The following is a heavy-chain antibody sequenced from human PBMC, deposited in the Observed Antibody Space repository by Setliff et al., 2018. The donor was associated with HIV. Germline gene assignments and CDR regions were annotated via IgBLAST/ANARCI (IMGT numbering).Heavy chain of an antibody. CDR1: GYTFTDYY. V-gene: IGHV1-2*02. Sequence: ASVKVSCKASGYTFTDYYIHWVRQAPGQGLEWMGWINPNTGGTNYAQKFQGRVTMTRDTSIKTAYMEVSGLRSDDTAVFYCARDPSGDYGGGDYWGQGTLVTVSS. CDR2: INPNTGGT. CDR3: ARDPSGDYGGGDY. D-gene: IGHD4-17*01. J-gene: IGHJ4*02.